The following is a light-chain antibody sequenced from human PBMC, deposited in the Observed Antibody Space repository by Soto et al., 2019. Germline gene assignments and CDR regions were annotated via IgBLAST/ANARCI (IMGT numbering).Light chain of an antibody. Sequence: DIQMTKAPSSLSASVGVRVTITCRASQSISSYFNWFQQKPGKAPKLMIYGASSLQSGVPSMFRCSGSGTDFTLTISSLQPEDFANYYIQQSYSTPYTFEQGTKLEIK. J-gene: IGKJ2*01. CDR2: GAS. CDR1: QSISSY. V-gene: IGKV1-39*01. CDR3: QQSYSTPYT.